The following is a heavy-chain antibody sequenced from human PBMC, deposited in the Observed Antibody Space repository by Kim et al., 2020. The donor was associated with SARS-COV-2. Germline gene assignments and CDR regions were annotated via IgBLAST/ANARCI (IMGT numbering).Heavy chain of an antibody. V-gene: IGHV3-15*01. J-gene: IGHJ4*02. D-gene: IGHD4-17*01. CDR3: TTGEGSGYGDYKS. Sequence: GGSLRLSCAASGFTFSNAWMSWVRQAPGKGLEWVGRIKSKTDGGTTDYAAPVKGRFTISRDDSKNTLYLQMNSLKTEDTAVYYCTTGEGSGYGDYKSWGQGTLVTVSS. CDR2: IKSKTDGGTT. CDR1: GFTFSNAW.